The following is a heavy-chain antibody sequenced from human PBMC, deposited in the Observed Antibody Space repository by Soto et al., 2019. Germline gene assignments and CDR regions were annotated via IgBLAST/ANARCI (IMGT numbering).Heavy chain of an antibody. Sequence: PSETLSLTCTVSGGSISSGGYYWSWIRQHPGKGLEWIGYIYYSGSTYYNPSLKSRVTISVDTSKNQFSLKLSSVTAADTAVYYCAREGYCSGGSCYVWFDPWGQGTLVTVSS. CDR2: IYYSGST. J-gene: IGHJ5*02. CDR3: AREGYCSGGSCYVWFDP. CDR1: GGSISSGGYY. D-gene: IGHD2-15*01. V-gene: IGHV4-31*03.